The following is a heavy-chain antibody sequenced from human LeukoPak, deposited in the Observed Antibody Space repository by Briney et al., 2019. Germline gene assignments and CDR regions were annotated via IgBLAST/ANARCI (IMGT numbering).Heavy chain of an antibody. CDR2: IYYSGST. D-gene: IGHD6-13*01. V-gene: IGHV4-59*01. CDR1: GGSISSYY. Sequence: SETLSLTCTVSGGSISSYYWSWIRQPPGKGLEWIGYIYYSGSTNYNPSLKSRVTISVDTSKNQFSLKLSSVTAADTAVYYCAREGYSSSWYSGYWFDPWGQGTLVTVSS. CDR3: AREGYSSSWYSGYWFDP. J-gene: IGHJ5*02.